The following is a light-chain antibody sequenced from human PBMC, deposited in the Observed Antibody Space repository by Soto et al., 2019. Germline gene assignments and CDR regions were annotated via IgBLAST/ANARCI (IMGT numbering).Light chain of an antibody. Sequence: EAVMTQSPGTLSVSPGESATLSCRASQSVTTKVAWYQQKPGQAPRLLIYGASTRATGVPARFSGRGSGTEFTLSISNLQSEDFGVYDCQQYKNWYSFGQGTKLEIK. CDR1: QSVTTK. J-gene: IGKJ2*03. CDR2: GAS. CDR3: QQYKNWYS. V-gene: IGKV3-15*01.